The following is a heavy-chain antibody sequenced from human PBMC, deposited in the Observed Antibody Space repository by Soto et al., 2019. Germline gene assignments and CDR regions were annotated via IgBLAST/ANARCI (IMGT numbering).Heavy chain of an antibody. Sequence: GESLKISCKGSGYSFTSYWIGWVRQMPGKGLEWMGIIYPGDSDTRYSPSFQGQVTISADKSISTAYLQWSSLKASDTAMYYCYRQSSNPVHQYPTYDYWGQGTLVTVSS. J-gene: IGHJ4*02. CDR1: GYSFTSYW. D-gene: IGHD4-4*01. CDR3: YRQSSNPVHQYPTYDY. CDR2: IYPGDSDT. V-gene: IGHV5-51*01.